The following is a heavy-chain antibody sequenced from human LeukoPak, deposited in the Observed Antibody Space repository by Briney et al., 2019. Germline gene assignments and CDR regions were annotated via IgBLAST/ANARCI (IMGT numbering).Heavy chain of an antibody. D-gene: IGHD3-3*01. CDR1: GFTFSSYA. Sequence: GGSLRLSCAASGFTFSSYAMHWVRQAPGKGLEWVAVISYDGSNKYYADSVKGRFTISRDNSKNTLYLQMNSLRAEDTAVYYCAVGDYYDFWSGFALDYWGQGTLVTVSS. J-gene: IGHJ4*02. V-gene: IGHV3-30-3*01. CDR3: AVGDYYDFWSGFALDY. CDR2: ISYDGSNK.